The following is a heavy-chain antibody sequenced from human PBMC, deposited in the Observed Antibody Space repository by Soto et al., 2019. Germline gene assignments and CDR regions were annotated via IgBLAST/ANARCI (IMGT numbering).Heavy chain of an antibody. V-gene: IGHV1-18*01. Sequence: ASVKVSCKASGYTFSTYGITWVRQAPGQGLDWMGWINPLKGDTKSAANFQDRVTMTTDTSTRTAYMELRSLRSDDTAVYYCARVKVPAAILGAFDLWGQGHWSPSPQ. CDR1: GYTFSTYG. CDR2: INPLKGDT. J-gene: IGHJ3*01. CDR3: ARVKVPAAILGAFDL. D-gene: IGHD2-2*02.